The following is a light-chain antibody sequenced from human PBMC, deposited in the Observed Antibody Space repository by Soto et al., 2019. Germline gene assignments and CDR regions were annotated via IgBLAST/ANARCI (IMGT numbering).Light chain of an antibody. CDR2: SAS. CDR3: PQRDSWPLT. J-gene: IGKJ4*02. Sequence: EVVLTQSPAILYLSPGERATLSCRTNQTVSTYLAWYQHKAGQAPRLLIYSASKRATGIPARFSRSVSGKDVTLTSSSRDPEDFAFYYCPQRDSWPLTFGGGTKV. CDR1: QTVSTY. V-gene: IGKV3-11*01.